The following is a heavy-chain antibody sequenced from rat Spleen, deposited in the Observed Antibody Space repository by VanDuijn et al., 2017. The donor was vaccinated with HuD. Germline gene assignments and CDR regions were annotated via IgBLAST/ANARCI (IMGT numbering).Heavy chain of an antibody. Sequence: QVQLKESGPGLVQPSQTLSLTCTVSGFSLTSNSVSWVRQPPGKGLEWMGVIWNNEKTNYTSALKSRLTINRDTSKCQVFLKTNSLQTDNTGTYFCTREDDRGGYKGFTYWGQGTLVTVSS. D-gene: IGHD1-4*01. CDR1: GFSLTSNS. CDR3: TREDDRGGYKGFTY. V-gene: IGHV2-1*01. J-gene: IGHJ3*01. CDR2: IWNNEKT.